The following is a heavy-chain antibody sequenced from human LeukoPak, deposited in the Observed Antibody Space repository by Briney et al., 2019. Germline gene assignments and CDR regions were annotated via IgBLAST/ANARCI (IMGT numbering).Heavy chain of an antibody. D-gene: IGHD3-22*01. V-gene: IGHV3-33*01. CDR3: ARVRRYYDSSVQFDY. J-gene: IGHJ4*02. Sequence: GGSLRLSCAASGFTFSSYGMHWVRQAPGKGLEWVAVIWYDGSNKYYADSVKGRFTISRDNSKNTLYLQMNSLRAEDTAVYYCARVRRYYDSSVQFDYWGQGTLVTVSS. CDR1: GFTFSSYG. CDR2: IWYDGSNK.